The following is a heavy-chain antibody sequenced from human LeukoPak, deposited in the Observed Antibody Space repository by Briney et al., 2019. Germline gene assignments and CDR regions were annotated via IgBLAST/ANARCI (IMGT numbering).Heavy chain of an antibody. CDR3: ARDGATSPSDY. J-gene: IGHJ4*02. D-gene: IGHD1-26*01. CDR2: INSDGSST. CDR1: GFTFSSYW. Sequence: GGSLRLSCAASGFTFSSYWMHWVRQAPGNGLVWVSRINSDGSSTSYADSVKGRFTISRDNAKNTLYLQMNSLRAEDTAVYYCARDGATSPSDYWGQGTLVTVSS. V-gene: IGHV3-74*01.